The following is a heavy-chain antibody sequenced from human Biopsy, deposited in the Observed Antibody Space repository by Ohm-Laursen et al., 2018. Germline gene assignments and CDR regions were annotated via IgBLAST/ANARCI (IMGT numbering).Heavy chain of an antibody. CDR2: ISSRGST. D-gene: IGHD3-3*01. CDR3: ARLYRLDDYWNDDPPDAFDV. J-gene: IGHJ3*01. CDR1: GGSISSDY. V-gene: IGHV4-59*01. Sequence: TLSLTCPVSGGSISSDYWSWIRQTPRKGLEWIGYISSRGSTNYNPSLRGRVTITVDTSKNQFSLKLTSVTAADTAVFFCARLYRLDDYWNDDPPDAFDVWGQGTMVTVSS.